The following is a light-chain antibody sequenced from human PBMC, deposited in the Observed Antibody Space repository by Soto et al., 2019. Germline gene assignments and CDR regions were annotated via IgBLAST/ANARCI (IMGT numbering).Light chain of an antibody. Sequence: DIVMTQSPDSLAVSLGERATINCKSSQSVLYSSNNKNFLAWYQQKPGQPPKLLIYWASTRESGVPDRFSGAGSGTDFTLHISSLQAEDVAVYCCQQFYITPLTFGGATKVEIK. V-gene: IGKV4-1*01. CDR3: QQFYITPLT. CDR1: QSVLYSSNNKNF. CDR2: WAS. J-gene: IGKJ4*01.